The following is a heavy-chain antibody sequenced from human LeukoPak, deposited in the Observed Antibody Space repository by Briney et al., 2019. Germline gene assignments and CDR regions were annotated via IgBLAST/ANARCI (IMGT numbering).Heavy chain of an antibody. V-gene: IGHV1-2*06. D-gene: IGHD3-16*02. CDR2: INPNSGGT. J-gene: IGHJ4*02. Sequence: ASVKVSCKASGYTFTGYYMHWVRQAPGQGLEWMGRINPNSGGTNYAQTFQGRVTMTRDTSISTAYMELSRLRSDDTAVYYCARGLRLSKIDYWGQGTLVTVSS. CDR1: GYTFTGYY. CDR3: ARGLRLSKIDY.